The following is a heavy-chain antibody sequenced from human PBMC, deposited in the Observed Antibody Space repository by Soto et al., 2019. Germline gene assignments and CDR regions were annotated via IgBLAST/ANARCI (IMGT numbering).Heavy chain of an antibody. V-gene: IGHV1-69*13. D-gene: IGHD3-10*01. CDR1: GGTFSSYA. Sequence: GASVKVSCKASGGTFSSYAISWVRQAPGQGLEWMGGIIPIFGTANYAQKFQGRVTITADESTSTAYMELSSLRSEDTAVYYCARDRGRSDGMDVWGQGTMVTVYS. CDR3: ARDRGRSDGMDV. J-gene: IGHJ6*02. CDR2: IIPIFGTA.